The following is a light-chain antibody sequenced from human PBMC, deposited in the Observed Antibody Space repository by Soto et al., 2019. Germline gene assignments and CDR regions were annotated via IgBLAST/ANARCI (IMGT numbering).Light chain of an antibody. J-gene: IGKJ1*01. V-gene: IGKV3-20*01. CDR2: GAS. CDR1: QGFSNF. Sequence: LTQSPSSLSASVGDRVTITCRASQGFSNFLAWYQQKPGQAPRLLIFGASIRDTGIPDRFSGSGSGTDFTLTISRLEPEDFAVYHCQQYGSSPTTFGQGTKVEIK. CDR3: QQYGSSPTT.